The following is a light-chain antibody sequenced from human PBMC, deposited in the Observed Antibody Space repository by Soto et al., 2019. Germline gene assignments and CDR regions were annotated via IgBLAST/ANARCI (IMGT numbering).Light chain of an antibody. J-gene: IGLJ2*01. V-gene: IGLV2-11*01. CDR1: SSDVGGYNY. Sequence: QSALTQPRSVSGSPGQSVTISCTGTSSDVGGYNYVSWYQQHPGKAPKLMIYDVSKRPSGVPDRFSGSKSGNTASLTISGLKAEDEAAYYCCSYAGSYSHVVFGGGTKVTVL. CDR2: DVS. CDR3: CSYAGSYSHVV.